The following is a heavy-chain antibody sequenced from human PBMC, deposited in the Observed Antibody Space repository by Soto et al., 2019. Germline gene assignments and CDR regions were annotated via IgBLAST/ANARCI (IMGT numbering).Heavy chain of an antibody. CDR2: FLASGGNT. CDR3: TGGVATTCAVIDS. V-gene: IGHV1-46*01. D-gene: IGHD3-3*01. CDR1: GYSFFSYY. J-gene: IGHJ4*02. Sequence: QVQLVQSGAAVGKPGASVKVSCKASGYSFFSYYIHWVRQAPGQGLEWMGRFLASGGNTDYAQRFQGRVSMTRDTSTTNIVLVVLTRLTSDDANEYYCTGGVATTCAVIDSWGQGTRVTVSS.